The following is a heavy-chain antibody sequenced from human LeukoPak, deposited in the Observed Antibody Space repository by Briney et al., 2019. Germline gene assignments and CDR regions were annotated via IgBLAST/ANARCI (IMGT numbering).Heavy chain of an antibody. J-gene: IGHJ4*02. V-gene: IGHV4-38-2*01. Sequence: GSLRLSCAASGFTFSSYGMSWVRQAPGKGLEWIGSIYYSGSTYYNPSLKSRVTISVDTSKNQFSLKLNSVTAADTAVYYCVASFDYWGQGILVTVSS. CDR3: VASFDY. CDR1: GFTFSSYG. CDR2: IYYSGST.